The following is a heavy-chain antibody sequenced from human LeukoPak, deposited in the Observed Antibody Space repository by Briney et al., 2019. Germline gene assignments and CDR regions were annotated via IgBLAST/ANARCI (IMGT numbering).Heavy chain of an antibody. V-gene: IGHV1-46*01. CDR3: ARVGQGYCSSTSCYGPPYFDY. CDR2: INPSGGST. Sequence: ASVKVSCKASGYTFTSYYMHWVRQAPGQGLEWMGIINPSGGSTSYAQKFQGRVTMTRDTSTSTVHMELSSLRSEDTAVYYCARVGQGYCSSTSCYGPPYFDYWGQGTLVTVSS. D-gene: IGHD2-2*01. CDR1: GYTFTSYY. J-gene: IGHJ4*02.